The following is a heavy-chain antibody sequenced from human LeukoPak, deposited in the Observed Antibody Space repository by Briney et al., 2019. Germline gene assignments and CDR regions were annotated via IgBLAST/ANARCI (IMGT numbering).Heavy chain of an antibody. CDR3: ASLAVISSLNPYYFDY. J-gene: IGHJ4*02. V-gene: IGHV3-23*01. CDR2: ISGSGGST. Sequence: GGSLRLSCAASGFTFSSYAMSWVRQAPGKGLEWVSAISGSGGSTYYADSVKGRFTISRDNSKNTLYLQMNSLRAEDTAVYYCASLAVISSLNPYYFDYWGQGTLVTVSS. CDR1: GFTFSSYA. D-gene: IGHD2-2*01.